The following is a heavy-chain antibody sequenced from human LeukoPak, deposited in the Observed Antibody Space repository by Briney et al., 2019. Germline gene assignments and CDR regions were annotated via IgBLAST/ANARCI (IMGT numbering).Heavy chain of an antibody. CDR2: INPSGGST. V-gene: IGHV1-46*01. D-gene: IGHD6-13*01. J-gene: IGHJ4*02. CDR1: GYTFTSYY. Sequence: ASVKVSCKASGYTFTSYYMHWVRQAPGQGLEWMGIINPSGGSTSYAQKFQGRVTMTRDMSTSTVYMGLSSLRSEDTAVYYCARGSAIAAVGYWGQGTLVTVSS. CDR3: ARGSAIAAVGY.